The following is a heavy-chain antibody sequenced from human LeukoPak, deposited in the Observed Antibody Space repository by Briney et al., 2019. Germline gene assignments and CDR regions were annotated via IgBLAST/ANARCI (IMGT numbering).Heavy chain of an antibody. Sequence: GASVKVSCKVSGYTFTSYAMHWVRQAPGQRLEWMGWINAGNGNTKYSQKFQGRVTITRDTSASTAYMELSSLRSEDTAVYYCAREDSGSAYYFDYWGQGTLVTVSS. V-gene: IGHV1-3*01. CDR1: GYTFTSYA. D-gene: IGHD1-26*01. CDR3: AREDSGSAYYFDY. CDR2: INAGNGNT. J-gene: IGHJ4*02.